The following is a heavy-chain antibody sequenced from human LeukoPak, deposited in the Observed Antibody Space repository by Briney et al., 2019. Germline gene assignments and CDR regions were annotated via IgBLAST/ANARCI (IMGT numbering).Heavy chain of an antibody. J-gene: IGHJ3*02. CDR1: GGSISSGGYY. CDR2: IYYSGST. D-gene: IGHD6-19*01. Sequence: SETLSLTCTVSGGSISSGGYYWSWIRQHPGKGLEWIWYIYYSGSTYYNPSLKSRVTISVDTSKNQFSLKLSSVTAADTAVYYCARDGGHSSGWPQDIWGQGTMVTVSS. V-gene: IGHV4-31*03. CDR3: ARDGGHSSGWPQDI.